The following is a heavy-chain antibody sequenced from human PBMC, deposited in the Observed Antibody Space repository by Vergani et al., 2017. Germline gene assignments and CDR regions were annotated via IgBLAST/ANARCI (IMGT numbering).Heavy chain of an antibody. CDR3: ARGFHYYDSSGYYFAGDDAFDI. CDR1: GYTFTSYY. CDR2: INPNSGGT. J-gene: IGHJ3*02. Sequence: QVQLVQSGAEVKKPGASVKVSCKASGYTFTSYYMHWVRQAPGQGLEWMGWINPNSGGTNYAQKFQGRVTMTRDTSISTAYMELSRLRSDDTAVYYCARGFHYYDSSGYYFAGDDAFDIWGQGTMVTVSS. D-gene: IGHD3-22*01. V-gene: IGHV1-2*02.